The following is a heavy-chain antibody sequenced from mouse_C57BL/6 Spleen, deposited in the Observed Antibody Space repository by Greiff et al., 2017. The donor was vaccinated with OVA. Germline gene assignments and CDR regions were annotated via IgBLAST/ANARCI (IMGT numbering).Heavy chain of an antibody. CDR2: ISDGGSYT. J-gene: IGHJ4*01. CDR3: ARDQDSSSYVDAMDY. D-gene: IGHD3-2*02. Sequence: EVQGVESGGGLVKPGGSLKLSCAASGFTFSSYAMSWVRQTPEKRLEWVATISDGGSYTYYPDNVKGRFTISRDNAKNNLYLQMSHLKSEDTAMYYCARDQDSSSYVDAMDYWGQGTSVTVSS. CDR1: GFTFSSYA. V-gene: IGHV5-4*01.